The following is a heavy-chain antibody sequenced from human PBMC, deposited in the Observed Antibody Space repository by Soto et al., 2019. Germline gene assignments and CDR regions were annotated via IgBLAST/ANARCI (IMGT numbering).Heavy chain of an antibody. V-gene: IGHV3-23*01. CDR2: ISGGGGAT. CDR3: ASNYYGVGGYYKGALDY. D-gene: IGHD3-22*01. CDR1: GFTFSSYA. J-gene: IGHJ4*02. Sequence: GGSLRLSCAASGFTFSSYAMSWVRQAPGKGREEVSAISGGGGATYYADSVKGRFTISRDNSENTLYLHLNSLRAEDTAVYYCASNYYGVGGYYKGALDYWGQGTLVTVSS.